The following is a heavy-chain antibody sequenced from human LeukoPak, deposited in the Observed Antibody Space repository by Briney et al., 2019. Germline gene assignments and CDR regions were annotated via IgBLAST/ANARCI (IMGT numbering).Heavy chain of an antibody. CDR1: GYNFKAYA. D-gene: IGHD6-13*01. Sequence: GASVKVSCKASGYNFKAYAISWVRQAPGQGLEWLAWISPGTGHTLRGDKRVTVTTDTSTSTAYMELSSLRSEDTAVYYCARGSSSWTGEFFDYWGQGTLVTVSS. CDR2: ISPGTGHT. J-gene: IGHJ4*02. CDR3: ARGSSSWTGEFFDY. V-gene: IGHV1-18*01.